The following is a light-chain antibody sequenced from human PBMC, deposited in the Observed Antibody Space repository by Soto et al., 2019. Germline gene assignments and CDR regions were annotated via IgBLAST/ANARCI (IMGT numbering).Light chain of an antibody. Sequence: EIVLTQSPATLSLSPGERAALSCRASQSVSSYSAWYQQKPGQAPRLLIYDASKRAPGIPARLTGSRSGTDFSLTISSLEPEDFAVYFCQQRSNWPSTFGGGTKV. CDR3: QQRSNWPST. CDR1: QSVSSY. CDR2: DAS. J-gene: IGKJ4*01. V-gene: IGKV3-11*01.